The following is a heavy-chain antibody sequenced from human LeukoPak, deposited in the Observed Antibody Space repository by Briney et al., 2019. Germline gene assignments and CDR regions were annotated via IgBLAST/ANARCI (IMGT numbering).Heavy chain of an antibody. CDR1: GDSISSYY. D-gene: IGHD2-15*01. J-gene: IGHJ6*03. CDR2: IYYSGST. Sequence: PSETLSLTCTVSGDSISSYYWSWIRQPPGKGLEWIGYIYYSGSTNYNPSLKSRVTISVDTSKNQFSLKLSSVTAADTAVYYCARVIGGYYYYYMDVWGKGTTVTVSS. CDR3: ARVIGGYYYYYMDV. V-gene: IGHV4-59*01.